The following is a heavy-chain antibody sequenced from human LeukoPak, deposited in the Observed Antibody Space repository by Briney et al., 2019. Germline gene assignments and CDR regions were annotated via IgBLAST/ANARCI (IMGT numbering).Heavy chain of an antibody. V-gene: IGHV1-18*01. J-gene: IGHJ3*02. CDR1: GYTFTTYG. D-gene: IGHD3-3*01. Sequence: ASVKVSCKASGYTFTTYGISWVRQAPGHGLEWMGWISTFNGHTNYAQSRQDRVTMTTDTSTSTVYMELSSLISDDTAVYYCARVQRGFLEWLRDAFDIWGQGTMVTVSS. CDR3: ARVQRGFLEWLRDAFDI. CDR2: ISTFNGHT.